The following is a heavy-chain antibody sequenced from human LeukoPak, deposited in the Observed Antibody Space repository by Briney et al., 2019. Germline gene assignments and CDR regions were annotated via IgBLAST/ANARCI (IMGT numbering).Heavy chain of an antibody. CDR1: GGSISSSSYY. J-gene: IGHJ4*02. CDR3: ARALDSSGYYLGY. Sequence: PSETLSLTCTVSGGSISSSSYYWGWIRQPPGKGLEWIGEINHSGSTNYNPSLKSRVTISVDTSKNQFSLKLSSVTAADTAVYYCARALDSSGYYLGYWGQGTLVTVSS. V-gene: IGHV4-39*07. D-gene: IGHD3-22*01. CDR2: INHSGST.